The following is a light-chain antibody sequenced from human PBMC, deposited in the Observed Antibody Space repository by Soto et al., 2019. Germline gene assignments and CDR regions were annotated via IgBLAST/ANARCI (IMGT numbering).Light chain of an antibody. J-gene: IGKJ4*01. V-gene: IGKV1-5*03. CDR3: QQYSSYPLT. CDR1: QSVGTW. CDR2: KAS. Sequence: DIQMTQSPSTLSAFVGDRVTITCRASQSVGTWLAWYQQKPGKAPKVLIYKASTLESGVPSRFSGSGSGTEFTLTISSLQADDFATYHCQQYSSYPLTFGGGTKVEIK.